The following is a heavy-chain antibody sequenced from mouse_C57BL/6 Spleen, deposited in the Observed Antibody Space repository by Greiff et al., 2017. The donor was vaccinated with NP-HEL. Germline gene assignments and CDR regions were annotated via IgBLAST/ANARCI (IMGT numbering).Heavy chain of an antibody. CDR2: ISDGGSYT. J-gene: IGHJ1*03. CDR3: ARDGRPWYFDV. V-gene: IGHV5-4*01. CDR1: GFTFSSYA. D-gene: IGHD4-1*01. Sequence: EVKLVESGGGLVKPGGSLKLSCAASGFTFSSYAMSWVRQTPEKRLEWVATISDGGSYTYYPDNVKGRFTISRDNAKNNLYLQMSHLKSEDTAMYYCARDGRPWYFDVWGTGTTVTVSS.